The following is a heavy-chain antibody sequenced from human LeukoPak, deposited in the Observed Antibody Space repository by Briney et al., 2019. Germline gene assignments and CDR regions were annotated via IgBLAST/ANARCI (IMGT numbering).Heavy chain of an antibody. V-gene: IGHV3-15*01. D-gene: IGHD3-3*01. CDR2: IKSKTDGGTT. J-gene: IGHJ4*02. CDR3: TTQFDFWSGYYPGFDY. Sequence: GGSLRLSCAASGFNFTNSWNSWVRQAPGKGLEWVGRIKSKTDGGTTDYAAPVKGRFTISRDDSKNTLYLQMNSLKTEDTAVYYCTTQFDFWSGYYPGFDYWGQGTLVTVSS. CDR1: GFNFTNSW.